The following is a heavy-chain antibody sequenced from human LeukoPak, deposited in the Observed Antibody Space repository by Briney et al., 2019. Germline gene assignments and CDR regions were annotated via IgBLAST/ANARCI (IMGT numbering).Heavy chain of an antibody. D-gene: IGHD6-13*01. Sequence: SETLSLTCTVSGGSISSYYWSWIRQPPGKGLEWIGYIDHTGSTNYNPSLNSRVTISRDTSKNHFSLELSSVTAADTAVYFCARGRVSSSSWSSTYYYYFYMDVWGKGTTVTVSS. V-gene: IGHV4-59*01. J-gene: IGHJ6*03. CDR2: IDHTGST. CDR1: GGSISSYY. CDR3: ARGRVSSSSWSSTYYYYFYMDV.